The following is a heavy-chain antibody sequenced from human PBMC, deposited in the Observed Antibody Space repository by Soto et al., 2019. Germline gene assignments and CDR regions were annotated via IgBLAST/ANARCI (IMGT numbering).Heavy chain of an antibody. Sequence: GGSLRLSSAASGFTFSTYWMSWVRQAPGKGLEWVANIKQDGSERYYVDSVKGRFTISRDNAKNSLYLQMNSLRGEDTAVYYCATDSRTSDYWGQGTLVTASP. CDR1: GFTFSTYW. CDR3: ATDSRTSDY. CDR2: IKQDGSER. V-gene: IGHV3-7*01. J-gene: IGHJ4*02. D-gene: IGHD1-1*01.